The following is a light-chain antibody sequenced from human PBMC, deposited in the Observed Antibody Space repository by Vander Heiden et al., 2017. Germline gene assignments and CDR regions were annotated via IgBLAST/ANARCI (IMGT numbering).Light chain of an antibody. Sequence: EIVLTQSPGTLSLSQGERATLSCRASQSLSSSYVAWYQQKPGQAPRLLIYGASSRATGIPDRFTGSGSGTDFTLTISRLEPEDFAVYFCQEYGSSRTFGQGTKVEVK. CDR1: QSLSSSY. CDR2: GAS. V-gene: IGKV3-20*01. J-gene: IGKJ1*01. CDR3: QEYGSSRT.